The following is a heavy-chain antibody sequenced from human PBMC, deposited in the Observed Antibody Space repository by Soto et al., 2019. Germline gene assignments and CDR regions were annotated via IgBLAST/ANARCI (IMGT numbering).Heavy chain of an antibody. D-gene: IGHD3-16*01. CDR1: GFTVSSNY. V-gene: IGHV3-53*04. CDR3: ARVPGGGGRGMDV. CDR2: IYSGGST. Sequence: EVQLVESGGGLVQPGGSLRLSCAASGFTVSSNYMSWVRQAPGKGLEWVSVIYSGGSTYYADSVKGRFTISRHNSKNTRYLQMNSRRAEDTAVYYCARVPGGGGRGMDVWGKGTTVTVSS. J-gene: IGHJ6*04.